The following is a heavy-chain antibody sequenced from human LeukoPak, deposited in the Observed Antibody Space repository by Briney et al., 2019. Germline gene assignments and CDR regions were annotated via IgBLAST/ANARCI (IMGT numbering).Heavy chain of an antibody. D-gene: IGHD5-18*01. CDR3: ASAHTAMVFDY. V-gene: IGHV4-59*08. CDR2: IYYSGST. Sequence: SETLSLTCTVWGGSISSYYWSWIRQPPGKGLEWMGYIYYSGSTNYNPSLKSRVTISVDTSKNQFSLKLSSVTAADTAVYYCASAHTAMVFDYWGQGTLVTVSS. CDR1: GGSISSYY. J-gene: IGHJ4*02.